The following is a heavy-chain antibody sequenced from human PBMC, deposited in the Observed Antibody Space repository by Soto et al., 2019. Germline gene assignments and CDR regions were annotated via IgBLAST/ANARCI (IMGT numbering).Heavy chain of an antibody. CDR1: GFTFSNAW. V-gene: IGHV3-15*01. D-gene: IGHD2-2*02. CDR3: TTDPPASCSSTSCYIGVDY. J-gene: IGHJ4*02. Sequence: PVGSLRLSCAASGFTFSNAWMSWVRQAPGKGLEWVGRIKSKTDGGTTDYAAPVKGRFTISRDDSKNTLYLQMNSLKTEDTAVYYCTTDPPASCSSTSCYIGVDYWGQGTLVTVSS. CDR2: IKSKTDGGTT.